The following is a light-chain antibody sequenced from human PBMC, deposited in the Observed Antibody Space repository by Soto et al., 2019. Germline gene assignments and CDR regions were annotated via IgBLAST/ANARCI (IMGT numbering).Light chain of an antibody. V-gene: IGKV3-20*01. J-gene: IGKJ2*01. Sequence: EIVLTQSPGTLSLSPGERATLSCRASQSVSSSYLAWYQQKPGQAPGLLIYGASRRATGIPDRFSGSGSGTDFTLTISRLEPEDFAVYHCHQYGSSPYTFGQGTKLEIK. CDR1: QSVSSSY. CDR3: HQYGSSPYT. CDR2: GAS.